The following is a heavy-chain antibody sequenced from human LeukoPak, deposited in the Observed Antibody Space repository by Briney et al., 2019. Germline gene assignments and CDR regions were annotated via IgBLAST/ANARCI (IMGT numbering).Heavy chain of an antibody. CDR2: INNDGSGK. CDR1: GFTFTDFW. Sequence: GGSLRLSRTFSGFTFTDFWMNWVRQAPGKGLEWVASINNDGSGKYSVDSVRDRVTISRDNAKNSLHLQINSLTVEDTAIYYCVRDDGDVWGKGTTVTVSS. CDR3: VRDDGDV. V-gene: IGHV3-7*03. J-gene: IGHJ6*04.